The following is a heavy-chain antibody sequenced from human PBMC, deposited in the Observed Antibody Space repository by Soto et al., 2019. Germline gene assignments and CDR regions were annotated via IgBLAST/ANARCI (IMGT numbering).Heavy chain of an antibody. J-gene: IGHJ6*03. CDR3: ARDRKRYCSGGSCYKGAYYYYMDV. CDR2: ISSNGGST. V-gene: IGHV3-64*01. Sequence: GGSLRLSCAASGFTFSSYAMHWVRQAPGKGLEYVSAISSNGGSTYYANSVKGRFTISRDNSKNTLYLQLGSLRAEDMAVYYCARDRKRYCSGGSCYKGAYYYYMDVWGKGTTVTVSS. D-gene: IGHD2-15*01. CDR1: GFTFSSYA.